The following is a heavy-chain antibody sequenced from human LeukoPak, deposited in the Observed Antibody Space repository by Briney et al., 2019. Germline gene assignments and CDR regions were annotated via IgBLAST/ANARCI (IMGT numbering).Heavy chain of an antibody. V-gene: IGHV1-2*02. CDR2: IDPNSGGT. D-gene: IGHD2-2*01. CDR1: GYTFTGYY. CDR3: AKTYCSSATCYVATGGY. J-gene: IGHJ4*02. Sequence: ASVKVSCKASGYTFTGYYMQWVRQAPGHGLEWMGWIDPNSGGTNYAQKFQGRVTMTRDTSISTAYMELSSLRSDDTAVYYCAKTYCSSATCYVATGGYWGQGTPVTVSS.